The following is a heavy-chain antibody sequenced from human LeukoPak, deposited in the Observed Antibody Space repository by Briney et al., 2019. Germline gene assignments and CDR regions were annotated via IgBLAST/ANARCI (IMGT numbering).Heavy chain of an antibody. Sequence: PGGSLRLSCAASGFTFSSYAMSWVRQAPGKGLEWVSAISGSGGSTYYADSVKGRFTSSRDNSKNTLSLQMNNLRAEDTAVYYCAKESRYYYGSGSFSSQFDYWGQGNLVTVFS. CDR2: ISGSGGST. CDR3: AKESRYYYGSGSFSSQFDY. J-gene: IGHJ4*02. CDR1: GFTFSSYA. V-gene: IGHV3-23*01. D-gene: IGHD3-10*01.